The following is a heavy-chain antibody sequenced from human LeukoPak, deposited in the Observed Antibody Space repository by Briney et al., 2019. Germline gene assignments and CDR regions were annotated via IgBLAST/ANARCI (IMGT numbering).Heavy chain of an antibody. D-gene: IGHD2-15*01. CDR1: GFTFSSYA. J-gene: IGHJ4*02. CDR2: ISGSGGST. Sequence: GGSLRLSCAASGFTFSSYAMSWVRQAPGKGLEWVSAISGSGGSTYYADSVKGRFTISRDNSKNTLYLQMNSLRAEDTAVYYCAKDAVSEPPPRIYYFDYWGQGTLVTVSS. CDR3: AKDAVSEPPPRIYYFDY. V-gene: IGHV3-23*01.